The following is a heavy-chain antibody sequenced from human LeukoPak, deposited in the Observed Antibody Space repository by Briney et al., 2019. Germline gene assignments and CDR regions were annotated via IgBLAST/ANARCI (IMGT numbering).Heavy chain of an antibody. D-gene: IGHD2/OR15-2a*01. CDR2: IIPILGIA. CDR1: GGTFSSYA. V-gene: IGHV1-69*04. CDR3: AFSGSYYYYGMDV. J-gene: IGHJ6*02. Sequence: ASVKVSCKASGGTFSSYAISWVRQAPGQGLEWMGRIIPILGIANYAQKFQGRVTITADKSTSTAYMELSGLRSEDTAVYYCAFSGSYYYYGMDVWGQGTTVTVSS.